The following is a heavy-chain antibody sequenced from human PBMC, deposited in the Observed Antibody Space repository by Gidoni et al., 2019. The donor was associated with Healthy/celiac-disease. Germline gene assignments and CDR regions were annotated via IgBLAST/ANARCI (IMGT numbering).Heavy chain of an antibody. CDR2: IYTSGST. J-gene: IGHJ6*02. D-gene: IGHD3-22*01. Sequence: QGQLQESGPGLVKPSETLSLTGTVSGGAISSYYWSWIRQPAGKGLEWIGRIYTSGSTNYNPSLKSRVTMSVDTSKNQFSLKLSSVTAADTAVYYCAREGAYYYDSSGYWYMDVWGQGTTVTVSS. CDR3: AREGAYYYDSSGYWYMDV. V-gene: IGHV4-4*07. CDR1: GGAISSYY.